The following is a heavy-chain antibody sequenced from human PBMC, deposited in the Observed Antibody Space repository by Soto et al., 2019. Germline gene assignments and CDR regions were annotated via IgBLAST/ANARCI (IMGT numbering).Heavy chain of an antibody. CDR2: ISSSSSTI. D-gene: IGHD6-13*01. Sequence: EVQLVESGGGLVQPGGSLRLSCAASGFTFSSYSMNWVRQAPGKGLEWVSYISSSSSTIYYADSVKGRFTISRDTAKNSLYLQINSLRAEDTAVYYCARDLVSSWYPEYFQHWGQGTLVTVSS. CDR1: GFTFSSYS. J-gene: IGHJ1*01. V-gene: IGHV3-48*01. CDR3: ARDLVSSWYPEYFQH.